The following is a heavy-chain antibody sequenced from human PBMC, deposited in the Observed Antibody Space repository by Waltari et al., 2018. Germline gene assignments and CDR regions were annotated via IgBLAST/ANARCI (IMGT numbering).Heavy chain of an antibody. V-gene: IGHV1-8*01. Sequence: QVQLVQSGAEVKKPGASVKVSCKASGYTFTSYDINWVRQATGQGLEWMGWMNPNSGNTGYAQKFQGRVTMTRNTSISTAYMELSSLRSEDTAVYYCARAHRTPGTDCGGDCSTLGDGYWGQGTLVTVSS. CDR1: GYTFTSYD. CDR2: MNPNSGNT. J-gene: IGHJ4*02. CDR3: ARAHRTPGTDCGGDCSTLGDGY. D-gene: IGHD2-21*01.